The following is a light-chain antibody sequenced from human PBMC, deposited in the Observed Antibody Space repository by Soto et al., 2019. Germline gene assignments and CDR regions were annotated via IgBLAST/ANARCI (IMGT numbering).Light chain of an antibody. J-gene: IGLJ2*01. V-gene: IGLV1-47*01. CDR1: SSNIGSNH. CDR3: SARDDILSGVV. CDR2: RSD. Sequence: QSVLTQPPSASGTPGHRVTISCSGSSSNIGSNHVYWYQQFPGMAPKLLMYRSDQRPTGVPDRFSGSKSGTSASLAISGLRSDDEADYYCSARDDILSGVVFGGGTKLTVL.